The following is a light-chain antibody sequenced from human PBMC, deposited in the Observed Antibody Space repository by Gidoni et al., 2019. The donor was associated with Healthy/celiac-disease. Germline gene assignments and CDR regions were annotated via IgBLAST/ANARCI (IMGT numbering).Light chain of an antibody. CDR3: QQRSNWPPT. J-gene: IGKJ1*01. V-gene: IGKV3-11*01. CDR1: QSVSSY. Sequence: EIVLTQSPATLSLSPGERATLSCRASQSVSSYLAWYQQKPGQAPRLLIYDASHRATGIPARFSGSGSGTDFTLTISSLEPEDFAVYYCQQRSNWPPTFGQXTKVEIK. CDR2: DAS.